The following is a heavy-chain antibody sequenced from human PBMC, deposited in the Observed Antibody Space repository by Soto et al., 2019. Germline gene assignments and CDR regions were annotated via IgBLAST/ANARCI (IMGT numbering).Heavy chain of an antibody. CDR3: AKELFRKGIAAAGGY. CDR2: ISYDGSNK. Sequence: GGSLRLSCAASGFTFSSYGMHWVRQAPGKGLEWVAVISYDGSNKYYADSVKGRFTISRDNSKNTLYLQMNSLRAEDTAVYYCAKELFRKGIAAAGGYWGQGTLVTVSS. D-gene: IGHD6-13*01. J-gene: IGHJ4*02. V-gene: IGHV3-30*18. CDR1: GFTFSSYG.